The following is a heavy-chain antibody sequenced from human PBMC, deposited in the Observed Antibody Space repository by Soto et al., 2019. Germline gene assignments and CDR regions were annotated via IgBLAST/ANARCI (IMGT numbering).Heavy chain of an antibody. Sequence: PGGSLRLSCAASGFTFSIYSMNWVRQAPGKGLEYVSALTNNGGTTYYASSVKGRFTISRDNSKNTLYLQMGSLRAEDMAVYYCARAASSTWYLAYWGQGTLVTVSS. CDR1: GFTFSIYS. CDR2: LTNNGGTT. D-gene: IGHD6-13*01. J-gene: IGHJ4*02. CDR3: ARAASSTWYLAY. V-gene: IGHV3-64*01.